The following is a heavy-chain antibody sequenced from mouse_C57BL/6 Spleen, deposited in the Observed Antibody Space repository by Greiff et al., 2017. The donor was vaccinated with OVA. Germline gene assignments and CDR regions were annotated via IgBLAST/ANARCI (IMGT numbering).Heavy chain of an antibody. D-gene: IGHD1-1*01. Sequence: VQLQQPGAELVKPGASVKLSCKASGYTFTSYWMHWVKQRPGQGLEWIGMIHPNSGSTNYNEKFKSKATLTVDKSSSTAYMQLSSLTSEDSAVYYCARGNFYYGSSPFAYWGQGTLVTVSA. J-gene: IGHJ3*01. CDR1: GYTFTSYW. CDR3: ARGNFYYGSSPFAY. CDR2: IHPNSGST. V-gene: IGHV1-64*01.